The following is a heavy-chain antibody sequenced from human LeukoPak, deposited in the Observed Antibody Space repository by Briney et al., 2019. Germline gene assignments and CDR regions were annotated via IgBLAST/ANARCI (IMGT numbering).Heavy chain of an antibody. CDR3: ARVDYGVFDAFDV. D-gene: IGHD4-17*01. CDR2: IYNTGST. Sequence: SETLSLTCTVSGGSISSHYWTWIRQPPGKGLEWIGYIYNTGSTNYNASLKSRVTISLDTSKNQFSLKLTSVAAADTAIYFCARVDYGVFDAFDVWGQGTVVTVSS. V-gene: IGHV4-59*08. CDR1: GGSISSHY. J-gene: IGHJ3*01.